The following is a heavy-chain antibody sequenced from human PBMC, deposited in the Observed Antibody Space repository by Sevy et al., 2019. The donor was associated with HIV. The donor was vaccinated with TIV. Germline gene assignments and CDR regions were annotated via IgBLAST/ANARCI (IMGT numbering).Heavy chain of an antibody. CDR2: LSSGNTYI. J-gene: IGHJ4*02. V-gene: IGHV3-11*06. CDR3: ASLRGIASDPYYFDY. CDR1: ALIFSDYY. Sequence: GGSLRLSCAASALIFSDYYMGWVRQAPGKGLEWVADLSSGNTYINYADSVKGRFTISRDNAKKSLYLQMNTLRADDTDVSVCASLRGIASDPYYFDYWGRGVLVTVSS. D-gene: IGHD2-21*01.